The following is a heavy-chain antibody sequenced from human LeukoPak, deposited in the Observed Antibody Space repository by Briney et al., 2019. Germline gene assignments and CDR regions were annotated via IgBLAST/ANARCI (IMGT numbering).Heavy chain of an antibody. CDR3: ARDHYMVVVPAAGAFDI. CDR2: ISSSGSYI. Sequence: PGGSLRLSCAASSFTFSSYNMNWVRQAPGKGLEWVSSISSSGSYIYYRDSVKGRFTISRDNAKNSLYLQMNSLRAEDTAVYYCARDHYMVVVPAAGAFDIWGQGTVVTVSS. D-gene: IGHD2-2*01. V-gene: IGHV3-21*01. CDR1: SFTFSSYN. J-gene: IGHJ3*02.